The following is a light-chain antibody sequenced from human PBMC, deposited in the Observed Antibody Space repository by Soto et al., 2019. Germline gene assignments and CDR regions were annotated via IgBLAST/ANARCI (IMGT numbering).Light chain of an antibody. Sequence: QSALTQPPSASGYPGQSVTLSCTGTSSDVGGYNYVSWYQQHPGKAPKLMIYEVSKRHSGVPDRSSGSKSGNTAYLTVSGLQPEDEADYYCSSHAGSSNLVFGGGTKLTVL. V-gene: IGLV2-8*01. CDR3: SSHAGSSNLV. CDR2: EVS. CDR1: SSDVGGYNY. J-gene: IGLJ2*01.